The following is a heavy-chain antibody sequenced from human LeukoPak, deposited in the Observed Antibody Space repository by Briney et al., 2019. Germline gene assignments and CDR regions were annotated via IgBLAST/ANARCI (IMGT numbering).Heavy chain of an antibody. CDR2: IYYSGST. Sequence: SETLSLTCTVSGGSISSGGYYWSWIRQHPGKGLEWIGYIYYSGSTYYNPSLKSRVTISVDTSKNKFSLKLSSVTAADTAVYYCARGRLALAAAGPDYWGQGTLVTVSS. J-gene: IGHJ4*02. D-gene: IGHD6-13*01. CDR1: GGSISSGGYY. V-gene: IGHV4-31*03. CDR3: ARGRLALAAAGPDY.